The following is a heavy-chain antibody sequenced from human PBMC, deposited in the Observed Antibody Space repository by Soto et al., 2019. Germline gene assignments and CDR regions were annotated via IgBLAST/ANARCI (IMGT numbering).Heavy chain of an antibody. V-gene: IGHV1-69*13. CDR3: ARDEYSSSWYSGYKWFDP. D-gene: IGHD6-13*01. J-gene: IGHJ5*02. CDR2: IIPIFGTA. Sequence: SVKVSCKASGGTFSSYAISWVRQAPGQGLEWMGGIIPIFGTANYAQKFQGRVTITADESTSTAYMELSSLRSEDTAVYYCARDEYSSSWYSGYKWFDPSGQGTLVTVSA. CDR1: GGTFSSYA.